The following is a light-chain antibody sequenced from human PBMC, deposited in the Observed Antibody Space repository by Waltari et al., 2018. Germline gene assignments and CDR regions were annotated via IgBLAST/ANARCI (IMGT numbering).Light chain of an antibody. J-gene: IGKJ5*01. CDR2: VTS. CDR1: RSLAKY. Sequence: DIQMTHSHSSLSASVGETVTITCRASRSLAKYLNWYQQKPARAPNLLIFVTSNQQVGVPSRFSGSGSGTEFTLTISSVQPEDFATYYCQQSYGHPTTFGQGTRLDIK. CDR3: QQSYGHPTT. V-gene: IGKV1-39*01.